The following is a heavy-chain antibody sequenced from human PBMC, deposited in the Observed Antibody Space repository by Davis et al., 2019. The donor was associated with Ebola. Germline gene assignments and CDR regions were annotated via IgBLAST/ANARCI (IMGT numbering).Heavy chain of an antibody. D-gene: IGHD3-3*01. J-gene: IGHJ6*02. CDR3: ARDRGFITIFGVLGYGMDV. CDR1: GGTFSSYA. V-gene: IGHV1-69*04. CDR2: IIPILGIA. Sequence: SVNVSFKASGGTFSSYAISWVRQAPGQGLELMGRIIPILGIANYAQKFQGRVTINADKSTSTAYIELSSLRSEDTAVYYCARDRGFITIFGVLGYGMDVWGQGTTVTVSS.